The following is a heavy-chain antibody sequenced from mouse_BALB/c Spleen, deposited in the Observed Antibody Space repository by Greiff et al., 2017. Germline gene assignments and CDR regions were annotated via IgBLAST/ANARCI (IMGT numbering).Heavy chain of an antibody. Sequence: EVMLVESGGGLVQPGGSRKLSCAASGFTFSSFGMHWVRQAPEKGLEWVAYISSGSSTIYYADTVKGRFTISRDNPKNTLFLQMTSLRSEDTAMYYCARGAYGYYYWYFDVWGAGTTVTVSS. CDR3: ARGAYGYYYWYFDV. D-gene: IGHD2-3*01. CDR2: ISSGSSTI. CDR1: GFTFSSFG. J-gene: IGHJ1*01. V-gene: IGHV5-17*02.